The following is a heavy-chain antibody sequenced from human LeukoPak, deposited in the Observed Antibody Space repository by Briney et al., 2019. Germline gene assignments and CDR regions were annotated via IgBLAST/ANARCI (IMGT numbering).Heavy chain of an antibody. V-gene: IGHV3-48*01. CDR3: ARDHNYAFDN. D-gene: IGHD1-1*01. Sequence: GGSLRLSCTASGFPFIEYSMNWVRQVPGKGLEWISYICIDSGNTKYADSVRGRFTISADKAKNSLYLQMNSLRVEDTAVYYCARDHNYAFDNWGQGTLVTVSS. J-gene: IGHJ4*02. CDR2: ICIDSGNT. CDR1: GFPFIEYS.